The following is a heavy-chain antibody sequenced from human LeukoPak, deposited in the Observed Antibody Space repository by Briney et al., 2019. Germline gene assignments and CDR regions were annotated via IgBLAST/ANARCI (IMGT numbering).Heavy chain of an antibody. D-gene: IGHD2-21*01. CDR3: ARAYCGGDCYPPYNWFDP. J-gene: IGHJ5*02. Sequence: PSETLSLTCTVSGGSISSYYWSWIRQPPGKGLEWIGYIYYSGSTNYNPSLKSRATISVDTSKNQFSLKLSSVTAADTAVYYCARAYCGGDCYPPYNWFDPWGQGTLVTVSP. CDR1: GGSISSYY. CDR2: IYYSGST. V-gene: IGHV4-59*01.